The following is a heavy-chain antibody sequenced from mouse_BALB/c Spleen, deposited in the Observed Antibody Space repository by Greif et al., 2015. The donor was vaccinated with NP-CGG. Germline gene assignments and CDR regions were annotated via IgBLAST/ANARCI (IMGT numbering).Heavy chain of an antibody. V-gene: IGHV1-18*01. CDR2: INPNNGGT. Sequence: VQLQQSGPELAKPGASVKIPCKASGYTFTDYNMDWVKQSHGKSLEWIGDINPNNGGTIYNQKFKGKATLTVDKSSSTAYMELRSLTSEDTAVYYCARYDDGYYDWYFDVWGAGTTVTVSS. D-gene: IGHD2-3*01. J-gene: IGHJ1*01. CDR3: ARYDDGYYDWYFDV. CDR1: GYTFTDYN.